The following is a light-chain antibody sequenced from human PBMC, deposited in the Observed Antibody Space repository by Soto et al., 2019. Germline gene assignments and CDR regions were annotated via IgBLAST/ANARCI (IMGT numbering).Light chain of an antibody. CDR1: PSNIGAGYD. Sequence: QSVLTQPPSVSGAPGQRVTISCTGSPSNIGAGYDVHWYRQLPGTAPRLLIYSNNNRPSGVPDRFSGSKSGTSGYLAITGLQAEDEADYYCCLYVGATTYVFGTGTKLTVL. J-gene: IGLJ1*01. CDR2: SNN. CDR3: CLYVGATTYV. V-gene: IGLV1-40*01.